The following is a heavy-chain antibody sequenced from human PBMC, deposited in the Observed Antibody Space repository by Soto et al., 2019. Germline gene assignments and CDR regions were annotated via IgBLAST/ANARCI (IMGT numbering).Heavy chain of an antibody. CDR1: GGSFTSSSYY. V-gene: IGHV4-39*07. CDR3: ARGVTTVTTFDY. D-gene: IGHD4-17*01. CDR2: IYYGGST. Sequence: SETLSLTCFVSGGSFTSSSYYWVWIRQPPGKGLEWIGYIYYGGSTYYNPSLKSRVTISVDRSKNQFSLKLSSVTAADTAVYYCARGVTTVTTFDYWGQGTLVTVSS. J-gene: IGHJ4*02.